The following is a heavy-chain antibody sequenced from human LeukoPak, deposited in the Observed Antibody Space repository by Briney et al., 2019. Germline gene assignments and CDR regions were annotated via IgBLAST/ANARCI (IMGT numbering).Heavy chain of an antibody. D-gene: IGHD3-22*01. CDR1: GYTFTSYD. CDR2: MNPNSGNT. V-gene: IGHV1-8*01. CDR3: ASLDYYDSSGYLI. Sequence: ASVKVSCKASGYTFTSYDINWARQATGQGLEWMGWMNPNSGNTSYAQKFQGRVTMTRDTSTSTVYMELSSLRSEDTAVYYCASLDYYDSSGYLIWGQGTLVTVSS. J-gene: IGHJ4*02.